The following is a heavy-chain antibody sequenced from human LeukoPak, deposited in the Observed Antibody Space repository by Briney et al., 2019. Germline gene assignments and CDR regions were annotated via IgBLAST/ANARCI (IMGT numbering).Heavy chain of an antibody. Sequence: ASVKVSCKASGYTFTGYYVHWVRQAPGQGLEWMGWINPSSGGTNYAQKFQGRVTMTRDTSISTAYMELSSLRSDDTAVYYCARGIGQWLGIDYWGQGTLVTVSS. CDR3: ARGIGQWLGIDY. CDR2: INPSSGGT. D-gene: IGHD6-19*01. CDR1: GYTFTGYY. V-gene: IGHV1-2*02. J-gene: IGHJ4*02.